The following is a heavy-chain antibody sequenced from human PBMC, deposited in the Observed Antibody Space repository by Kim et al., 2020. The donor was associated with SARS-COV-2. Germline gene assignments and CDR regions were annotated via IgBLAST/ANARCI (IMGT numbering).Heavy chain of an antibody. CDR1: GGSISSGGYY. V-gene: IGHV4-31*03. J-gene: IGHJ3*02. CDR2: IYYSGST. Sequence: SETLSLTCTVSGGSISSGGYYWSWIRQHPGKGLEWIGYIYYSGSTYYNPSLKSRVTISVDTSKNQFSLKLSSVTAADTAVYYCARADYGDYGSGAFDIWGQGTMVTVSS. CDR3: ARADYGDYGSGAFDI. D-gene: IGHD4-17*01.